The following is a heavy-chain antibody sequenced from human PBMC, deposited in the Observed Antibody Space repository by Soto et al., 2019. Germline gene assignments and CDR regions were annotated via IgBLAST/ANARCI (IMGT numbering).Heavy chain of an antibody. CDR3: ARSVSFRYQLLKRGMDV. J-gene: IGHJ6*02. Sequence: QVQLVQFGAEVKKPGSSVKVSCKASGGTFSSYAISWVRQAPGQGLEWMGGLIPIFATANYAQKFQGRVMITVDESTSTDYMELSSLRSEDTAVYYCARSVSFRYQLLKRGMDVWGQGTTVTVSS. V-gene: IGHV1-69*01. CDR1: GGTFSSYA. D-gene: IGHD2-2*01. CDR2: LIPIFATA.